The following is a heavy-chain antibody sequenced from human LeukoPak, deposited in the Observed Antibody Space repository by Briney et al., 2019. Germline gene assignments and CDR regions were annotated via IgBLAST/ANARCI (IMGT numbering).Heavy chain of an antibody. D-gene: IGHD5-12*01. V-gene: IGHV3-23*01. CDR3: AKPPGLRRLDP. J-gene: IGHJ5*02. CDR1: GFTFSSYA. CDR2: ISGSAGST. Sequence: GGSLRLSCAASGFTFSSYAMNWVRQAPGKGLEWVSGISGSAGSTYYADPVKGRFTISRDNSKNTLFLQMNSLRAEDTAVYYCAKPPGLRRLDPWGQGTLVTVSS.